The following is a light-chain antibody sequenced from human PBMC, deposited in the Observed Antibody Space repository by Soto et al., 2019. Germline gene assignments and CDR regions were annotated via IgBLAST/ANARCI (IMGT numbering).Light chain of an antibody. CDR3: QQSYSTPPWT. CDR1: QTIGTY. V-gene: IGKV1-39*01. J-gene: IGKJ1*01. CDR2: DAS. Sequence: IEVTQSPSSLAASLGDRVTITCRASQTIGTYVNWYRQKSGAAPELLIYDASTLQSGVPSRFSGSGSGTDFTLTISSLQPEDFATYFCQQSYSTPPWTFGQGTKVDI.